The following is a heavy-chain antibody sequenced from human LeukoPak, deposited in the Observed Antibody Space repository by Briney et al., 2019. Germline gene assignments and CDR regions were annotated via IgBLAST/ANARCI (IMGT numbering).Heavy chain of an antibody. CDR1: GFTFSNYW. CDR2: INQDGSEK. CDR3: ARGYRLN. J-gene: IGHJ4*02. V-gene: IGHV3-7*01. D-gene: IGHD3-16*01. Sequence: GESLRLSCAASGFTFSNYWMSWVRQAPGKGLEWVANINQDGSEKYYVGSVKGRFTISRDNAKNSLYLQMNSLSAEDTAVYYCARGYRLNWGQGALVTVSS.